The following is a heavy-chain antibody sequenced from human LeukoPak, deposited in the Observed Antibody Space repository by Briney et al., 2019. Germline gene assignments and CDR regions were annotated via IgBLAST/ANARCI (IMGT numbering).Heavy chain of an antibody. D-gene: IGHD3-3*01. CDR2: IYTSGST. CDR1: GGSISSSSYY. J-gene: IGHJ4*02. V-gene: IGHV4-61*02. CDR3: ARGGVAQDFDY. Sequence: SETLSLTCTVSGGSISSSSYYWSWLRQPAGKGLEWIGRIYTSGSTNYNPSLKSRVTISVDTSKNQFSLKLSSVTAADTAVYYCARGGVAQDFDYWGQGTLVTVSS.